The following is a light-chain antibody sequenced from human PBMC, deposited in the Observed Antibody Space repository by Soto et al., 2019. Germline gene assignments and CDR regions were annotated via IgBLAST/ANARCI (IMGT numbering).Light chain of an antibody. CDR1: QGISSY. Sequence: DLQLTQSPSFLSASIGDRVTITCRASQGISSYLAWYQQKPGKPPKLLIYTASTLQSGVPSRFSGSGSGTEFTLTISSLQPEDFATYYCQHLKTYPQTFGQGTKVEIK. CDR3: QHLKTYPQT. CDR2: TAS. V-gene: IGKV1-9*01. J-gene: IGKJ1*01.